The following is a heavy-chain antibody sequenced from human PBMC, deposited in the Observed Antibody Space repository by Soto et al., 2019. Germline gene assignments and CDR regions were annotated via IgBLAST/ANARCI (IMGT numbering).Heavy chain of an antibody. CDR1: GYTFTSYG. D-gene: IGHD3-22*01. Sequence: ASVKVSCKASGYTFTSYGISWVRQAPGQGLERMGWISAYNGNTNYAQKLQGRVTMTTDTSTSTAYMELRSLRSDDTAVYYCARAPLDYYDSSGYYHSQLLGAFDIWGQGTMVTVSS. J-gene: IGHJ3*02. V-gene: IGHV1-18*01. CDR3: ARAPLDYYDSSGYYHSQLLGAFDI. CDR2: ISAYNGNT.